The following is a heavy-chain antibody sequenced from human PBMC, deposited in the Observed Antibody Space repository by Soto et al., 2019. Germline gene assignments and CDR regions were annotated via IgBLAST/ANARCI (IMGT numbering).Heavy chain of an antibody. D-gene: IGHD1-7*01. Sequence: SETLSLTCAVYGGSFSGYYWSWIRQPPGKGLEWIGEINHSGSTSYNPSVKSRVTISVDTSKNEFSLKLSSVTAADTAVYYCARGGGNILELSVERWFDPWGQGTLVTVSS. CDR2: INHSGST. CDR3: ARGGGNILELSVERWFDP. V-gene: IGHV4-34*01. CDR1: GGSFSGYY. J-gene: IGHJ5*02.